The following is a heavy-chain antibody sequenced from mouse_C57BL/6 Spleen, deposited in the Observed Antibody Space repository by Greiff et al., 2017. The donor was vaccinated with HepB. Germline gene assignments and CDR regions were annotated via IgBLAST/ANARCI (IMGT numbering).Heavy chain of an antibody. CDR3: ASDYDGYTAWFAY. D-gene: IGHD2-3*01. CDR1: GYTFTSYT. V-gene: IGHV1-4*01. CDR2: INPSSGYT. J-gene: IGHJ3*01. Sequence: VQLQESGAELARPGASVKMSCKASGYTFTSYTMPWVKQRPGQGLEWIGYINPSSGYTKYNQKFKDKATLTADKSSSTAYMQLSSLTSEDSAVYYCASDYDGYTAWFAYWGQGTLVTVSA.